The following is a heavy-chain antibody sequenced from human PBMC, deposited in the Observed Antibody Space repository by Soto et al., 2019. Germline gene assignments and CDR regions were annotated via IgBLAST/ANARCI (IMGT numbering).Heavy chain of an antibody. CDR3: LMVYAGSYYYYGMDA. CDR1: VGTFSSYA. V-gene: IGHV1-69*13. J-gene: IGHJ6*02. D-gene: IGHD2-8*02. CDR2: IIPIFGTA. Sequence: SVKVSCKASVGTFSSYAISWVRQAPGQGLEWMGGIIPIFGTANYAQKFQGRVTITADESTSTAYMELSSLRSEDTAVYYCLMVYAGSYYYYGMDAWGQGTTVTVSS.